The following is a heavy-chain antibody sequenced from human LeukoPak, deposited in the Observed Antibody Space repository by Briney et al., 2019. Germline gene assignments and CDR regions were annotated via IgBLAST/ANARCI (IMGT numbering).Heavy chain of an antibody. CDR1: GFTFSSYG. V-gene: IGHV3-23*01. CDR2: ISGSGGST. CDR3: ARAKRADYYGSGSYYNGLDY. D-gene: IGHD3-10*01. J-gene: IGHJ4*02. Sequence: GGSLRLSCAASGFTFSSYGMSWVRQAPGKGLEWVSAISGSGGSTYYADSVKGRFTISRDNSKNTLYLQMNSLRAEDTAVYYCARAKRADYYGSGSYYNGLDYWGQGTLVTVSS.